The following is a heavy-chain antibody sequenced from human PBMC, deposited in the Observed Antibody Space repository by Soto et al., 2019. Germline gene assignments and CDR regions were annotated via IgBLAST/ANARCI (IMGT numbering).Heavy chain of an antibody. J-gene: IGHJ4*02. V-gene: IGHV2-5*02. Sequence: GPTLVNPTQALTLSCTFSGFSLSTSGVGVGWIRQPPGKALEWLALIYWDDDKRYSPSLKSRLTITKDTSKNQVVLTMTNMDPVDTAIYYCAHSVLAALVMYYSDYRGEATLVTTPS. CDR1: GFSLSTSGVG. D-gene: IGHD3-16*02. CDR3: AHSVLAALVMYYSDY. CDR2: IYWDDDK.